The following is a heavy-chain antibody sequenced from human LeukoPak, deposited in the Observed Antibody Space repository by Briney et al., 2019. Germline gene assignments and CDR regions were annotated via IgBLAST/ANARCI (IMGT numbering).Heavy chain of an antibody. J-gene: IGHJ4*02. CDR1: GFTFSSYA. CDR2: ISYDGSNN. CDR3: ARGPLRRPIDY. D-gene: IGHD4-17*01. Sequence: PGGSLRLSCAASGFTFSSYAMHWVRQARGKGLEWVAVISYDGSNNYYADSVKGRFTISRDNSKNTLYLQMNSLRAEDTAVYYCARGPLRRPIDYWGQGTLVTVSS. V-gene: IGHV3-30-3*01.